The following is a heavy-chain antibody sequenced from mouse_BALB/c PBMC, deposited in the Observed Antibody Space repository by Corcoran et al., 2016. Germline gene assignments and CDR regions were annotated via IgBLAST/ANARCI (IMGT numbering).Heavy chain of an antibody. CDR1: GYTFTDYY. Sequence: EVQLQQSGPELVKPGASVKMSCKASGYTFTDYYMKWVKQSHGKNLEWIGDVDPNNGGTSYSQNFKGKATLTVDKYSSTAYMQLNSLTSEDSAVYFGARYRYWYFDVWGAGTTVTVSS. CDR3: ARYRYWYFDV. CDR2: VDPNNGGT. J-gene: IGHJ1*01. V-gene: IGHV1-26*01. D-gene: IGHD2-14*01.